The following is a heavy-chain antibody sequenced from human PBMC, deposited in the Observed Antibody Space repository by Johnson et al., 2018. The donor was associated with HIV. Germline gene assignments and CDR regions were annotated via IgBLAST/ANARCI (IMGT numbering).Heavy chain of an antibody. V-gene: IGHV3-30*18. D-gene: IGHD1-26*01. CDR1: GFTFRSYA. Sequence: QVQLVESGGGVVQPGGSLRLSCAASGFTFRSYAMHWVRQAPGKGLEWVGVISYDGSNKYYADSVKGRFTISRDNSKNTLYLQMNSLRAEDTAVYYCAKDRGSYYFYAFDIWGQGTMVTVSS. J-gene: IGHJ3*02. CDR2: ISYDGSNK. CDR3: AKDRGSYYFYAFDI.